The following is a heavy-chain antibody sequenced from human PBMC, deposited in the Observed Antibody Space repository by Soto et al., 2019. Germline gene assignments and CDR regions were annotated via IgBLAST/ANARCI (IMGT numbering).Heavy chain of an antibody. J-gene: IGHJ3*02. Sequence: QVQLQESGPGLVEPSETLSLTCTVSGGSISSYSWNWIRQPAGKGLEWIGRVDTTGGTNYIPSLKSRVTMSVDTSKNQFSLNLRFVTAADTAVYFCAKDDSGAADNWGQGTMVTVS. CDR2: VDTTGGT. CDR3: AKDDSGAADN. D-gene: IGHD3-16*01. V-gene: IGHV4-4*07. CDR1: GGSISSYS.